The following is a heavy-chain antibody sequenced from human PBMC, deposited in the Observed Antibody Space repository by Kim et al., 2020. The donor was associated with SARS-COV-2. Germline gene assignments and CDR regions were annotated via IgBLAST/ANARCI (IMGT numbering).Heavy chain of an antibody. D-gene: IGHD1-26*01. CDR2: ISYDGSNK. CDR1: GFTFSSYA. CDR3: ARLNSGRYCGTFDY. V-gene: IGHV3-30*04. J-gene: IGHJ4*01. Sequence: GGSLRLSCAASGFTFSSYAMHWVRQAPGKGLEWVAVISYDGSNKYYVDSVKGRFTISRDNSKNTLYLQMNSLRAEDTAVYYCARLNSGRYCGTFDYW.